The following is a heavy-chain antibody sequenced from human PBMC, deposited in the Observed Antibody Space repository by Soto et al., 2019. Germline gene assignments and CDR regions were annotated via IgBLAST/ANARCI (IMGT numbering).Heavy chain of an antibody. J-gene: IGHJ5*02. V-gene: IGHV1-46*01. Sequence: GESLKISCKGSGYSFTSYWIGWVRQMPGKGLEWMGIIYPGDCSTNYAQNFQGKVTMTRDKSTSTVYMELSSLRSEDTAVYYCAREAIDYYDSSGFNWFDPWGQGTLVTVSS. CDR2: IYPGDCST. CDR1: GYSFTSYW. CDR3: AREAIDYYDSSGFNWFDP. D-gene: IGHD3-22*01.